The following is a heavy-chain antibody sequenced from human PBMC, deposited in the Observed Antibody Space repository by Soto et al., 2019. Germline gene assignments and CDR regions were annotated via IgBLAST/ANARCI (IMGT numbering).Heavy chain of an antibody. CDR2: IYYSGST. V-gene: IGHV4-59*08. D-gene: IGHD6-6*01. CDR1: GGSISSYY. Sequence: SETLSLTCTFSGGSISSYYWSWIRQPPGKGLEWIGYIYYSGSTNYNPSLKSRVTISVDTSKNQFSLKLSSVTAADTAVYYCAGYSSSSDFWFDPWGQGTLVTVSS. CDR3: AGYSSSSDFWFDP. J-gene: IGHJ5*02.